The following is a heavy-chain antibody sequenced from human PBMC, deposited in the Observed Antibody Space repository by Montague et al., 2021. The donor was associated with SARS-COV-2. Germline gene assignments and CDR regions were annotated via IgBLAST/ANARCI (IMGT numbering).Heavy chain of an antibody. D-gene: IGHD2-8*02. CDR3: ARLDSSWWFFDY. Sequence: SETLSLTCAVYSGSLSGYYWSWIRQAPGKGLEWIGEINYSGDTYYNPSLTSRVTISMDTSESQFSLKMTSVTAADTAVYYCARLDSSWWFFDYWGQGTLVTVSS. CDR1: SGSLSGYY. CDR2: INYSGDT. J-gene: IGHJ4*02. V-gene: IGHV4-34*01.